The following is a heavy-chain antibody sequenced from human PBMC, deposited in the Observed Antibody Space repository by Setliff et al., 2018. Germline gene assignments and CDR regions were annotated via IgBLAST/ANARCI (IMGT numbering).Heavy chain of an antibody. D-gene: IGHD3-22*01. CDR1: GYTFTSYY. J-gene: IGHJ4*02. V-gene: IGHV1-8*02. CDR2: INPNSGNT. Sequence: ASVKVSCKASGYTFTSYYMHWVRQAPGQGLEWMGRINPNSGNTAYAQKFQGRVTMTRNSSISTAYMELSTLRSEDTAVYYCARAGYDSSGYYYEGGTYWGQGTLVTVSS. CDR3: ARAGYDSSGYYYEGGTY.